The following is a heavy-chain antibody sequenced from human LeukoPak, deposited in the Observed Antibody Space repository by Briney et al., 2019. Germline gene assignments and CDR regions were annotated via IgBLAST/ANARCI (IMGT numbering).Heavy chain of an antibody. D-gene: IGHD2-2*01. V-gene: IGHV4-4*07. CDR3: ARDCSSTRCRTTFDY. CDR2: IYTSGST. Sequence: PSETLSLTCTVSGGSISSYYWSWIRQPAGKGLEWIGRIYTSGSTNYIPSLKSRVTMSVDTSKNQFSLKLSSVTAADTAVYYCARDCSSTRCRTTFDYWGQGTLVTVSS. CDR1: GGSISSYY. J-gene: IGHJ4*02.